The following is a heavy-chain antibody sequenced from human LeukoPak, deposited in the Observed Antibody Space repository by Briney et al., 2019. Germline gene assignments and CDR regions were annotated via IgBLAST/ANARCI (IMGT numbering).Heavy chain of an antibody. V-gene: IGHV3-21*01. Sequence: PGGSLRLSCAASGFTFSSYSMNWVRQAPGKGLEWVSSISSSSSYIYYADSVKGRFTISRDNAKNSLYLQMNSLRAEDTAVYYCARNPGTTFPFDYWGQGTLVTVSS. D-gene: IGHD1-1*01. J-gene: IGHJ4*02. CDR3: ARNPGTTFPFDY. CDR1: GFTFSSYS. CDR2: ISSSSSYI.